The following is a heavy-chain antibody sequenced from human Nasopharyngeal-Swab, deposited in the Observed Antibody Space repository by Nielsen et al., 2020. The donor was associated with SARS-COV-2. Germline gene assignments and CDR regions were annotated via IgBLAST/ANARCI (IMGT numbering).Heavy chain of an antibody. D-gene: IGHD2-2*01. Sequence: ASVKVSCKASGYTFTSYGISWVRQAPGQGLEWMGWISAYNGNTNYAQKLQGRVTMTTDTSTSTAYMELRSLRSDDTAVYYGARDRVVVPNYYYGMDVWGQGTTVTVSS. CDR3: ARDRVVVPNYYYGMDV. V-gene: IGHV1-18*01. CDR1: GYTFTSYG. CDR2: ISAYNGNT. J-gene: IGHJ6*02.